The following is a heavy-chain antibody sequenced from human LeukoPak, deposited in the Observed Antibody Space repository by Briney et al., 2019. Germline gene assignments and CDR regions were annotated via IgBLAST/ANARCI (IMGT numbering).Heavy chain of an antibody. CDR1: GGSVSGYS. CDR2: INHSGST. V-gene: IGHV4-34*01. D-gene: IGHD2-15*01. J-gene: IGHJ2*01. Sequence: SETLSLTCAVDGGSVSGYSWSWIRQPPGKGLEWIGEINHSGSTNYNPSLKSRVTISVDTSKNQFSLKLSSVTAADTAVYYCARAYRHCSGGSCRPYWYFDLWGRGTLVTVS. CDR3: ARAYRHCSGGSCRPYWYFDL.